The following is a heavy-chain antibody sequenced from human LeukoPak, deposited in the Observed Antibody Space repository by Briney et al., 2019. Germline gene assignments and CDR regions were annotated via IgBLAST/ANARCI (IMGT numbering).Heavy chain of an antibody. Sequence: GGSLRLSCAASGFTFSSYGMHWVRQAPGKGLEWVAFIRYDGSNKYYADSVKGRFTISRDNSKNTLYLQMNSLSAEDTAVYYCARGADSSGYRDAFDIWGQGTMVTVSS. D-gene: IGHD3-22*01. CDR3: ARGADSSGYRDAFDI. CDR2: IRYDGSNK. J-gene: IGHJ3*02. CDR1: GFTFSSYG. V-gene: IGHV3-30*02.